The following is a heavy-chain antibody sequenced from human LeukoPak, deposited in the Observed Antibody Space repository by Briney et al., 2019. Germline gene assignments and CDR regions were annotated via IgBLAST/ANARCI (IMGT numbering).Heavy chain of an antibody. D-gene: IGHD2-15*01. Sequence: SETLSLTCTVSGGSISSTSYYYSWIRQPAGKGLEWIGRIYTGGTTTYNPSLKSRVTISLDTSKNQVSLKLTSVTAADTAVYYCARDSPFVVADGNYWGQGTLVTVSS. J-gene: IGHJ4*02. CDR3: ARDSPFVVADGNY. CDR2: IYTGGTT. CDR1: GGSISSTSYY. V-gene: IGHV4-61*02.